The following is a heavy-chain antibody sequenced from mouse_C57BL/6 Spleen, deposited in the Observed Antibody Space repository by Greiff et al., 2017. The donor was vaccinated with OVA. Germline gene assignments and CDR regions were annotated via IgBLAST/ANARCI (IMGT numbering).Heavy chain of an antibody. D-gene: IGHD1-1*01. Sequence: QVQLKQPGAELVRPGSSVKLSCKASGYTFTSYWMHWVKQRPIQGLEWIGNIDPSDSETHYNQKFKDKATLTVDKSSSTAYMQLSSLTSEDSAVYYCARFYDSSPWFAYWGQGALVTVSA. V-gene: IGHV1-52*01. CDR2: IDPSDSET. CDR1: GYTFTSYW. J-gene: IGHJ3*01. CDR3: ARFYDSSPWFAY.